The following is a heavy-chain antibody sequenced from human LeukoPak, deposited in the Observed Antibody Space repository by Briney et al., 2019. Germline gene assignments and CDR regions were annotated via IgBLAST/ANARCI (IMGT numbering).Heavy chain of an antibody. V-gene: IGHV4-59*08. CDR2: IYYGGST. Sequence: SETLSLTCTDSGGSISSYYRSWIRQPPGKGLEWIGYIYYGGSTKYNPSPKSRVTISVDKSKNQFSLKLRSVTSEDTTVYYCARLVRSRNYYDSQYGAFDIWGQGTMVTVSS. CDR3: ARLVRSRNYYDSQYGAFDI. J-gene: IGHJ3*02. D-gene: IGHD3-22*01. CDR1: GGSISSYY.